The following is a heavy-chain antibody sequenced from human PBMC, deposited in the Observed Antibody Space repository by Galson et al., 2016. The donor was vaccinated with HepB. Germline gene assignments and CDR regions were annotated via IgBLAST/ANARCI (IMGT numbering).Heavy chain of an antibody. J-gene: IGHJ4*02. CDR3: ASDLSGYSSGWYDY. CDR1: GFIFSGYA. D-gene: IGHD6-19*01. V-gene: IGHV3-30-3*01. Sequence: SLRLSCAASGFIFSGYAMHWVRQAPGKGLDWMAVISYDGNNKYYADSVKGRFTISRDNSKNTLYLQMNSLRVEDTVVYFCASDLSGYSSGWYDYWGQGALVTVSP. CDR2: ISYDGNNK.